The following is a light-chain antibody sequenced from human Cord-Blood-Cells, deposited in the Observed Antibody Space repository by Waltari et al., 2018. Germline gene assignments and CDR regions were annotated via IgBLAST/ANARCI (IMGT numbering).Light chain of an antibody. J-gene: IGLJ3*02. Sequence: QSALTQPASVSGSPGQSIPIPCTGTSSDVGSYTLVSWYQQHPGKAPQLMIYEGSKRPSGVSNRFSGSKSGNTASLTISGLQAEDEADYYCCSYAGSSTLVFGGGTKLTVL. CDR1: SSDVGSYTL. V-gene: IGLV2-23*01. CDR2: EGS. CDR3: CSYAGSSTLV.